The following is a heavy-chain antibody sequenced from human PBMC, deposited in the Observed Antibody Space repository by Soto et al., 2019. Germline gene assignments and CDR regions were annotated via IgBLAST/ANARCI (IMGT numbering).Heavy chain of an antibody. CDR2: ISYDGSDK. D-gene: IGHD4-17*01. V-gene: IGHV3-30*18. Sequence: GGSLRLSCAASGFTFNTYGMHWIRQAPGKGLEWVALISYDGSDKYYADSVKGRFTISRDNSKNTLYLQMNSLRAEDTAVYYCAKKLTTVVSPFAYWGQGAQVTVSS. J-gene: IGHJ4*02. CDR3: AKKLTTVVSPFAY. CDR1: GFTFNTYG.